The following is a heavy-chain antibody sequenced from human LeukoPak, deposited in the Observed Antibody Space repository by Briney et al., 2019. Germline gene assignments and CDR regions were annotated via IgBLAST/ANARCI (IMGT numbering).Heavy chain of an antibody. CDR2: IYYSGST. D-gene: IGHD3-22*01. V-gene: IGHV4-59*01. CDR1: GGSISSYY. Sequence: SETLSLTCTVSGGSISSYYWSWIRQPPGKGLEWIGYIYYSGSTNYNPSLKSRVTISVDTSKNQFSLKLSSVTAADTAVYYCARGYYDSSGYYLANWGQGTLVTVSS. J-gene: IGHJ4*02. CDR3: ARGYYDSSGYYLAN.